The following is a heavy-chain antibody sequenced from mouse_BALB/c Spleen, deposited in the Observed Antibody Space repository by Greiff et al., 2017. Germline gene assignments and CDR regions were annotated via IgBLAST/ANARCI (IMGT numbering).Heavy chain of an antibody. Sequence: EVQRVESGGGLVQPGGSLKLSCAASGFTFSSYGMSWVRQTPDKRLELVATINSNGGSTYYPDSVKGRFTISRDNAKNTLYLQMSSLKSEDTAMYYCARDQNGGNHFDYWGQGTTLTVSS. V-gene: IGHV5-6-3*01. CDR3: ARDQNGGNHFDY. J-gene: IGHJ2*01. CDR2: INSNGGST. CDR1: GFTFSSYG. D-gene: IGHD2-1*01.